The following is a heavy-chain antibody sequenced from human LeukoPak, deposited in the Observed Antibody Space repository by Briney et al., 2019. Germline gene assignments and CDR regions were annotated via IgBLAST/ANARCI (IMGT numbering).Heavy chain of an antibody. D-gene: IGHD3-3*01. V-gene: IGHV4-39*07. CDR2: VYYNGIA. CDR3: ARKWRRGYYLNGGFDV. Sequence: SETLSLTCTVSGDSINSNSFYWGWIRQPPGKGLQWLGSVYYNGIAYYNPSLKSRVIISIDTSKKQFSLKLTSVTAADTAIYYCARKWRRGYYLNGGFDVWGQGTVVTVSS. CDR1: GDSINSNSFY. J-gene: IGHJ3*01.